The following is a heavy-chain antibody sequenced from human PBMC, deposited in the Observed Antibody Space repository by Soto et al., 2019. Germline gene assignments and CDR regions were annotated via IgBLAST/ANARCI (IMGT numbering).Heavy chain of an antibody. V-gene: IGHV3-73*01. CDR3: THTRQRGYYYYGMDV. CDR2: IRSKANSYAT. J-gene: IGHJ6*02. D-gene: IGHD6-25*01. CDR1: GFTFSGSA. Sequence: PGGSLRLSCAAPGFTFSGSAMHWVRQASGKGLEWVGRIRSKANSYATAYAASVKGRFTISRDDSKNTAYLQMNSLKTEDTAVYYCTHTRQRGYYYYGMDVWGQGTTVTVSS.